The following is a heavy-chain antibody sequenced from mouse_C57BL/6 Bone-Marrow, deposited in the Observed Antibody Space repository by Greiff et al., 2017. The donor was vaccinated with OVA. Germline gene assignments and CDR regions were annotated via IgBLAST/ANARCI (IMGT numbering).Heavy chain of an antibody. J-gene: IGHJ4*01. CDR3: TRGITTRGYYYAMDY. V-gene: IGHV6-6*01. D-gene: IGHD2-4*01. Sequence: DVKLVESGGGLVQPGGSMKLSCAASGFTFSDAWMDWVRQSPEKGLEWVAEIRNKANNHATYYAESVKGRFTISRDDSKSSVYLQMNSLRAEDTGIYYCTRGITTRGYYYAMDYWGQGTSVTVSS. CDR1: GFTFSDAW. CDR2: IRNKANNHAT.